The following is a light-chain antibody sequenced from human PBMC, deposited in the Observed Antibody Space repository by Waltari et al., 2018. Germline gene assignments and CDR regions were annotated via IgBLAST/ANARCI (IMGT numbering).Light chain of an antibody. J-gene: IGKJ1*01. V-gene: IGKV3-11*01. CDR1: ANIHIY. CDR2: TST. CDR3: QQRPNLPPWT. Sequence: EIVLTQSPATLSLSPGERATLYCRANANIHIYLAWYQQKPGQAPRLLTYTSTNRTPGSPGRSRGTTSGTHFTLTISSLEPSDFALYFCQQRPNLPPWTFG.